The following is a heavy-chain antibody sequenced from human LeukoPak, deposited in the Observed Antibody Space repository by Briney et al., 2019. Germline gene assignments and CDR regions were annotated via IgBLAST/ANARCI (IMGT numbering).Heavy chain of an antibody. V-gene: IGHV1-2*02. CDR3: ARPYYDSSGYYLDWYL. Sequence: GASVKVSCKASGYTFTGYYMHWVRQAPGQGLEWMGWINPNSGGTNYAQKFQGRVTMTRDTSISTAYMELRRLRSDDTAVYYCARPYYDSSGYYLDWYLWGQGTLVTVSS. J-gene: IGHJ4*02. D-gene: IGHD3-22*01. CDR1: GYTFTGYY. CDR2: INPNSGGT.